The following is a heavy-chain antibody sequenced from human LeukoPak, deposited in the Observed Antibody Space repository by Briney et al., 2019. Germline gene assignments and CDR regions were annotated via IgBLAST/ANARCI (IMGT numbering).Heavy chain of an antibody. J-gene: IGHJ4*02. Sequence: PAGGSLRLSCTASGFNFNNYTMHWVRQPPGKGLQSVSGISGDGGSTYYANSVKDRFIISRDNSKNALYLQMGSLKPEDTAIYFCARDRPGEVVVPLDYWGQGTLVTVSS. CDR1: GFNFNNYT. CDR2: ISGDGGST. CDR3: ARDRPGEVVVPLDY. V-gene: IGHV3-64*01. D-gene: IGHD3-22*01.